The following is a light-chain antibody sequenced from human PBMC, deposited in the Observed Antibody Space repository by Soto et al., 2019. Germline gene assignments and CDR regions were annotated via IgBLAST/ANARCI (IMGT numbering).Light chain of an antibody. CDR2: DAS. Sequence: QSPSSLSASVGARVTIHCRASQSISNYLNWYQQKPGKAPNLLIYDASTLHSGVPSRFSGGGSGTDFTLTISSLQPEDFATYYCQQVNVYPSTFGGGTKVDIK. CDR1: QSISNY. J-gene: IGKJ4*01. V-gene: IGKV1-39*01. CDR3: QQVNVYPST.